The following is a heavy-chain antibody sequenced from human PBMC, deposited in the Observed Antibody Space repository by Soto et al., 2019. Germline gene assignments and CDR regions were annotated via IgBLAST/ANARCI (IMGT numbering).Heavy chain of an antibody. CDR3: TTDYYSNYVDY. D-gene: IGHD4-4*01. V-gene: IGHV3-15*01. J-gene: IGHJ4*02. Sequence: EVQLVESGGGLVKPGGSHRLSCAASGFTVRNAWMSWVRQAPGKGLEWVGRIKSKTHGGTTDYAAPVKGRFTISRDDSKNTLYLQMNSLKTEDTAVYYCTTDYYSNYVDYWGQGTLVTVSS. CDR1: GFTVRNAW. CDR2: IKSKTHGGTT.